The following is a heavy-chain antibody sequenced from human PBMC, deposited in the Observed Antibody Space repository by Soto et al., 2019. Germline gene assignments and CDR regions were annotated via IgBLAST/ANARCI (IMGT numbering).Heavy chain of an antibody. CDR1: GFTFSSYA. V-gene: IGHV3-23*01. J-gene: IGHJ4*02. CDR2: ISGSGGST. CDR3: AKVISVPVWGLDY. D-gene: IGHD3-16*01. Sequence: EVQLLESGGGLVQPGGSLRLSCVASGFTFSSYAMSWVRQAPGKGLEWVSAISGSGGSTYYADSVKGRFTISRDNSKNTLYLQMNSLRAEDTAVYYCAKVISVPVWGLDYWGQGTLVTVSS.